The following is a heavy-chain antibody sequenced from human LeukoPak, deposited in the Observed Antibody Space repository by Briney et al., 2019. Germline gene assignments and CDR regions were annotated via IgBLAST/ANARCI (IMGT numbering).Heavy chain of an antibody. CDR3: ARDDDGGYDSYYFDY. CDR1: GFTFSSYA. V-gene: IGHV3-30*04. D-gene: IGHD5-12*01. CDR2: ISYDGTNK. Sequence: PGGSLRLSCAASGFTFSSYAMHWVRQAPGKGLGWVALISYDGTNKYYADSVKGRFTISRDNAKNSLYLQMNSLRAEDTAVYYCARDDDGGYDSYYFDYWGQGTLVTVSS. J-gene: IGHJ4*02.